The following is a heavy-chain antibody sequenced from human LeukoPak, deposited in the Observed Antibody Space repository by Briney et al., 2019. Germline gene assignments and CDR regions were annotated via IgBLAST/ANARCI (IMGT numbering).Heavy chain of an antibody. CDR1: GASVSDGNYY. CDR3: ARGFTYYYDSSGYYYGNEYFQH. Sequence: PSETLSLTCSVSGASVSDGNYYWSWIRQPPGKGLEWIGYMFYSESTKYNPSLKSRVTISVDKSKNQFSLHMSSVTAADTAVYYCARGFTYYYDSSGYYYGNEYFQHWGQGTLVTVSS. D-gene: IGHD3-22*01. J-gene: IGHJ1*01. V-gene: IGHV4-61*01. CDR2: MFYSEST.